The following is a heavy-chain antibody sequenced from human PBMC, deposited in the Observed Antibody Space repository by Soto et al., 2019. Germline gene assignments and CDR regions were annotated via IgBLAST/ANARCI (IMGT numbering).Heavy chain of an antibody. CDR1: GGSISSYY. V-gene: IGHV4-59*01. CDR2: IYYSGST. CDR3: ARVGLGYCSGGSCYWFDP. Sequence: SETLSLTCTVSGGSISSYYWSWIRQPPGKGLEWIGYIYYSGSTNYNPSLKSRVTISVDTSKNQFSLKLSSVTAADTAVYYCARVGLGYCSGGSCYWFDPWGQGTLVTVSS. J-gene: IGHJ5*02. D-gene: IGHD2-15*01.